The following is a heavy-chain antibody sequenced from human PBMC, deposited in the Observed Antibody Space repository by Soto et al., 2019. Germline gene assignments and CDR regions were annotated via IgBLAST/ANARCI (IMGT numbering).Heavy chain of an antibody. V-gene: IGHV3-9*01. D-gene: IGHD2-2*01. CDR1: GFTFDDYA. Sequence: EVQLVESGGGVVQPGRSLRLSCAASGFTFDDYAMHWVRQAPGKGLEWGSGISWNSGSIGYADYVKGRFTISRDNAKNSLYLQMNSLRAEDTALYYCAKGGQLLTEGGGYWGQGTLVTVSS. CDR2: ISWNSGSI. CDR3: AKGGQLLTEGGGY. J-gene: IGHJ4*02.